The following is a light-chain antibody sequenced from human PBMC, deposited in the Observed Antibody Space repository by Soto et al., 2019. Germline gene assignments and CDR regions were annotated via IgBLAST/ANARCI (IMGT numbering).Light chain of an antibody. J-gene: IGLJ2*01. CDR2: GNS. Sequence: QSVLTQPPSVSGAPGQRVTISCTGSRSNIGAGYDVHWYQQLPGTAPKLLIYGNSNRPSGVPDRFSGSKSGTSASLAITGLQAEDEADYYCQSYDSSLSGSGGVFGGGTKLTVL. CDR3: QSYDSSLSGSGGV. CDR1: RSNIGAGYD. V-gene: IGLV1-40*01.